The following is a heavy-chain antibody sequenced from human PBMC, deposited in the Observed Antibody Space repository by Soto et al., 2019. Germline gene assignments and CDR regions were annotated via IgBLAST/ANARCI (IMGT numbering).Heavy chain of an antibody. Sequence: ASVKVSCKASGYIFSNYAVQWVRQAPGQSLEWMGWIHAGNGDTKYSQKFHGRVTITRDTSASTAYMELSGLRSEDTAVYYCARVPRYTSDIVEAPAVMFKDWFVPWGQGTLVTVSS. D-gene: IGHD2-2*01. CDR2: IHAGNGDT. CDR1: GYIFSNYA. J-gene: IGHJ5*02. CDR3: ARVPRYTSDIVEAPAVMFKDWFVP. V-gene: IGHV1-3*01.